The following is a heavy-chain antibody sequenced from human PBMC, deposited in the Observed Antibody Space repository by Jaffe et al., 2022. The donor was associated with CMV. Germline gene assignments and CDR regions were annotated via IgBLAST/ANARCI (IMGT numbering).Heavy chain of an antibody. CDR1: GGSISSGGYY. CDR2: IYYSGST. V-gene: IGHV4-31*03. CDR3: ARSGPVNRWLQFRRLFDY. J-gene: IGHJ4*02. Sequence: QVQLQESGPGLVKPSQTLSLTCTVSGGSISSGGYYWSWIRQHPGKGLEWIGYIYYSGSTYYNPSLKSRVTISVDTSKNQFSLKLSSVTAADTAVYYCARSGPVNRWLQFRRLFDYWGQGTLVTVSS. D-gene: IGHD5-12*01.